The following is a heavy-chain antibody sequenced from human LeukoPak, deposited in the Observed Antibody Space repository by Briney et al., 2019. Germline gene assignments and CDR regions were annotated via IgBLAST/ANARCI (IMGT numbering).Heavy chain of an antibody. V-gene: IGHV3-23*01. CDR2: ISGSGGST. Sequence: GGSLRLSCAASGFTFSSYSMSWVRQAPGKGLEWVSAISGSGGSTYYADSVKGRFTISRDNSKNTLYLQMNSLRAEDTAVYYCASRYSSSWYYFDYWGQGTLVTVSS. J-gene: IGHJ4*02. CDR1: GFTFSSYS. CDR3: ASRYSSSWYYFDY. D-gene: IGHD6-13*01.